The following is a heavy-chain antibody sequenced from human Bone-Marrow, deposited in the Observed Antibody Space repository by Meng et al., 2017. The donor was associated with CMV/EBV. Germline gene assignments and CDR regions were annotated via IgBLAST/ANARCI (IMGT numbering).Heavy chain of an antibody. Sequence: TFSSYTISWVRQAPGQGLEWRGRIIPILGRANYAQKFQGRVTITADKSTSTAYMELSSLRSEDTAVYYCARKHAVVVPAATGGWFDPWGQGTLVTVSS. CDR2: IIPILGRA. CDR3: ARKHAVVVPAATGGWFDP. D-gene: IGHD2-2*01. V-gene: IGHV1-69*02. CDR1: TFSSYT. J-gene: IGHJ5*02.